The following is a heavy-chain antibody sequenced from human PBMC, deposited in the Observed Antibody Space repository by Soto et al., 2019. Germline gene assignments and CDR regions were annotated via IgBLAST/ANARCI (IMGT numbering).Heavy chain of an antibody. CDR1: GYTLTTLF. CDR3: AREAIVAGDTTGMDV. J-gene: IGHJ6*01. V-gene: IGHV1-46*01. D-gene: IGHD1-26*01. CDR2: INPGYPAGRST. Sequence: ASVKVSCKASGYTLTTLFMHWVRQAPGQGLEWMGVINPGYPAGRSTTYAQKFQGRVTMTTDTSTSTVYMELSRLRSDDTAVYYGAREAIVAGDTTGMDVWGQGSTGTVSS.